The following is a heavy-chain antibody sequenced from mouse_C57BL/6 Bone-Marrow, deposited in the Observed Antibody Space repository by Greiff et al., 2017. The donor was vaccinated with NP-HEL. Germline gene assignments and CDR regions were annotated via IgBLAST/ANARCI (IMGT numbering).Heavy chain of an antibody. CDR3: ARKLTGYWYFDV. J-gene: IGHJ1*03. CDR1: GFSLTSYG. CDR2: IWSGGST. V-gene: IGHV2-2*01. D-gene: IGHD4-1*01. Sequence: QVQLQQSGPGLVQPSQSLSITCTVSGFSLTSYGVHWVRQSPGKGLEWLGVIWSGGSTDYNAAFISRLSISKDNSKSQVFFKMNSLQADDTAIYYCARKLTGYWYFDVWGTGTTVTVSS.